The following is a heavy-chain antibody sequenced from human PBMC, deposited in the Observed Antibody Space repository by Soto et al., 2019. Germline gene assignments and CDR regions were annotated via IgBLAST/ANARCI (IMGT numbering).Heavy chain of an antibody. Sequence: SVKVSCKASGHTFTSYDINCVRQAPGQGLEWMGGIVPTVDTSTYAQKFQGRVTITADKFTNTVYMELSSLRSDDTAVYYCVRVVAIPGYPDNWGQGTLVTVSS. CDR2: IVPTVDTS. CDR3: VRVVAIPGYPDN. CDR1: GHTFTSYD. J-gene: IGHJ4*02. V-gene: IGHV1-69*06. D-gene: IGHD5-12*01.